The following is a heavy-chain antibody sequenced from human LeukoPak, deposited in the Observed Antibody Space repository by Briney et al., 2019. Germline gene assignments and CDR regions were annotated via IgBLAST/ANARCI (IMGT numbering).Heavy chain of an antibody. CDR2: IYTSGST. J-gene: IGHJ5*02. V-gene: IGHV4-61*02. CDR3: ARSGLYCSGGSCRNWFDP. Sequence: PSETLSLTCTVSGGSISSGSHYWSWIRQPAGKGLEWIGRIYTSGSTNYNPSLKSRVTISVDTSKNQFSLKLSSVTAADTAVYYCARSGLYCSGGSCRNWFDPWGQGTLVTVSS. D-gene: IGHD2-15*01. CDR1: GGSISSGSHY.